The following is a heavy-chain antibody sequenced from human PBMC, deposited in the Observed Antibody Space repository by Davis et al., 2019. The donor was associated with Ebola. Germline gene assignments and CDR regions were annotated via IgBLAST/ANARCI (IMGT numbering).Heavy chain of an antibody. Sequence: ASVKVSCKASGYTFTSYAMHWVRQAPGQRLEWMGWINAGNGNTKYSQKFQGRVTITRDTSASTAYMELSSLRSEDPAVYYCAGEWSGSLGPFDYWGQGTLVTVSS. CDR1: GYTFTSYA. CDR2: INAGNGNT. CDR3: AGEWSGSLGPFDY. J-gene: IGHJ4*02. V-gene: IGHV1-3*01. D-gene: IGHD3-3*01.